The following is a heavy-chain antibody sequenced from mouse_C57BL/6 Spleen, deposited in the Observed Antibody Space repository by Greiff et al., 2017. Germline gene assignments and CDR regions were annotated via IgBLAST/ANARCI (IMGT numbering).Heavy chain of an antibody. D-gene: IGHD2-5*01. CDR3: ARYHPYYSNSLYYFDY. CDR2: ISYSGST. V-gene: IGHV3-8*01. Sequence: EVKLVESGPGLAKPSQTLSLTCSVTGYSITSDYWNWIRKFPGNKLEYMGYISYSGSTYYNPSLKSRISITRDTSKNQYYLQLNSVTTEDTATYYCARYHPYYSNSLYYFDYWGQGTTLTVSS. J-gene: IGHJ2*01. CDR1: GYSITSDY.